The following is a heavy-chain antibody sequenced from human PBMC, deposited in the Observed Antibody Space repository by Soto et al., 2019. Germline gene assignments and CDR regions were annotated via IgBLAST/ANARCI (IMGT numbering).Heavy chain of an antibody. CDR2: ISAYNGNT. D-gene: IGHD3-22*01. CDR1: GYTFTSYG. CDR3: ARGWNPTYYYDSSGYGSFDY. Sequence: ASVKVSCKASGYTFTSYGISWVRQAPGQGLEWMGWISAYNGNTNYAQKLQGRVTMTTDTSTSTAYMELRSLRSDDTAVYYCARGWNPTYYYDSSGYGSFDYWGQGTLVTVSS. V-gene: IGHV1-18*01. J-gene: IGHJ4*02.